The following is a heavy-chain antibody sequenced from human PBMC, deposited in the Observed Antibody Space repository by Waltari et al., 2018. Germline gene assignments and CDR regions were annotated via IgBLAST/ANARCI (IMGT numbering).Heavy chain of an antibody. CDR3: AKDLGGFSGSHWYFDL. V-gene: IGHV3-23*04. CDR1: GFTFRSYA. CDR2: SRGSDGRT. Sequence: EVQLVESGGGLVQPGGSLRLSCAASGFTFRSYAMSWVRQAPGRGREWVSSSRGSDGRTNYADSAKGRFTISRDNVKNTLFLQMNSLRADDAAVYYCAKDLGGFSGSHWYFDLWGRGTLVTVSS. D-gene: IGHD5-12*01. J-gene: IGHJ2*01.